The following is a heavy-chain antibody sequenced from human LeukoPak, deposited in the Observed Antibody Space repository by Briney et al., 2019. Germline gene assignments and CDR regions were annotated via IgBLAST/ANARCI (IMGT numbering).Heavy chain of an antibody. CDR2: IRYDGSNK. D-gene: IGHD2-2*01. CDR1: GFTFSSYG. CDR3: AKDEFIGYCSSTSCPRDAFDI. J-gene: IGHJ3*02. V-gene: IGHV3-30*02. Sequence: SGGSLRLSCAASGFTFSSYGMHWVRQAPGKGLEWVAFIRYDGSNKYYADSVKGRFTISRDNSKNTLYLQMNSLSAEDTAVYYCAKDEFIGYCSSTSCPRDAFDIWGQGTMGTVSS.